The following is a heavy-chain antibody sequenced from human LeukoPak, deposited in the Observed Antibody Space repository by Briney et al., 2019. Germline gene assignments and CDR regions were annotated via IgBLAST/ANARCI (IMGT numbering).Heavy chain of an antibody. V-gene: IGHV4-59*01. CDR3: ARGGNYWPQWWFDP. D-gene: IGHD1-26*01. Sequence: SQTLSLTCTVSGGSISTYYWSWIRQPPGKGLEWIGYIYYTGSTSYNPSLKSRVTMSLDASKNQFSLELNSVTPADTAVYYCARGGNYWPQWWFDPWGRGTLVSVSS. CDR1: GGSISTYY. J-gene: IGHJ5*02. CDR2: IYYTGST.